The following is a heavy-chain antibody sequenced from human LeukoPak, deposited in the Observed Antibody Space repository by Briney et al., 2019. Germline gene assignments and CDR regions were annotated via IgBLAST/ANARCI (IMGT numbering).Heavy chain of an antibody. Sequence: GGSLRLSCAASGFTSSSYAMSWVRQAAGKGLEWVSAISGSGGSTYYADSVKGRFTISRDNSKNTLYLQMNSLRAEDTAVYYCAKQIAARGLGAFDIWGQGTMVTVSS. J-gene: IGHJ3*02. D-gene: IGHD6-13*01. CDR2: ISGSGGST. V-gene: IGHV3-23*01. CDR3: AKQIAARGLGAFDI. CDR1: GFTSSSYA.